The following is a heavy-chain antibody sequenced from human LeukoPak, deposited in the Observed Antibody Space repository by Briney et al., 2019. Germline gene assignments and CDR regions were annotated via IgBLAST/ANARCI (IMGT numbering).Heavy chain of an antibody. CDR2: ISYEGGTK. V-gene: IGHV3-30*18. D-gene: IGHD2-2*01. CDR1: GFTFSNYG. CDR3: AKDNRLGCSSTSCYGNWFDP. J-gene: IGHJ5*02. Sequence: PGRSLILSCAASGFTFSNYGMHWVRQAPGKGLEWVAVISYEGGTKYYVDSVKGRFTISRDNSKNTLNLQMNSLRAEDTAVYYCAKDNRLGCSSTSCYGNWFDPWGQGTLVTVSS.